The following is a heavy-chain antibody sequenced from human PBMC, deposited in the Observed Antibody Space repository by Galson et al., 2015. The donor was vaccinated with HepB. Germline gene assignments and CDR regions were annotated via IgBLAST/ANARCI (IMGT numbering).Heavy chain of an antibody. CDR1: GFTFSGSA. CDR3: TPRWFDP. Sequence: SLRLSCAASGFTFSGSAMHWVRQASGKGLEWVGRIRSKANSYATAYAASVKGGFTISRDDSKSTAYLQMNSLKTEDTAVYYCTPRWFDPWGQGTLVTVSS. V-gene: IGHV3-73*01. J-gene: IGHJ5*02. CDR2: IRSKANSYAT.